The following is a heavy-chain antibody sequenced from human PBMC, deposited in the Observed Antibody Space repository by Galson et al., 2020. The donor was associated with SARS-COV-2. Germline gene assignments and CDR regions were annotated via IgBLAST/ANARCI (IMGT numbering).Heavy chain of an antibody. J-gene: IGHJ3*02. D-gene: IGHD3-10*01. Sequence: QLGESLKISCAASGITFSRYALHWVRQAPGKGPEWVAVIWYNGINKYYADSLKGRISISRDNSKNTLFLQLNSLRADDTAVYYCAREYLEAPGSRSDAFEIWGQGTMVTVSS. V-gene: IGHV3-33*01. CDR2: IWYNGINK. CDR3: AREYLEAPGSRSDAFEI. CDR1: GITFSRYA.